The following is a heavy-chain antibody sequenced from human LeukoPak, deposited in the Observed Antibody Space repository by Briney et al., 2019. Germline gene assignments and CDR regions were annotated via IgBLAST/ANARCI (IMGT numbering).Heavy chain of an antibody. CDR3: ARHGPAGEQQLTPYWYFDL. CDR2: IYYSGST. J-gene: IGHJ2*01. CDR1: GGSISSYY. V-gene: IGHV4-59*01. Sequence: SETLSLTCTVSGGSISSYYWSWIRQPPGKGLEWIWYIYYSGSTNYNPSLKSRVTISVDTSKNQFSLKLSSVTAADTAVYYCARHGPAGEQQLTPYWYFDLWGRGTLVTVSS. D-gene: IGHD1/OR15-1a*01.